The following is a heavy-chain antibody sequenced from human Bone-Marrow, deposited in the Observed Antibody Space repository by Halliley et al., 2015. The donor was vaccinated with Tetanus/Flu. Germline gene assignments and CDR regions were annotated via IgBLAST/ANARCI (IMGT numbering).Heavy chain of an antibody. J-gene: IGHJ6*02. CDR3: ARGCVSSGGSCYYCYGMDV. D-gene: IGHD2-15*01. CDR2: SGST. Sequence: SGSTYYNPSLKRRVTISVGPSNNQFSLKLSSVTAGDTAVYYCARGCVSSGGSCYYCYGMDVWGQGTTVPVSS. V-gene: IGHV4-31*02.